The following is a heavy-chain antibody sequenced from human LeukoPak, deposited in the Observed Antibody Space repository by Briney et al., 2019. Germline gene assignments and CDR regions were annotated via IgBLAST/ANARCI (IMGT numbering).Heavy chain of an antibody. J-gene: IGHJ4*02. CDR3: ARGQILGTVDY. D-gene: IGHD1/OR15-1a*01. CDR2: IYYSGST. Sequence: SETLSLTCTVSGGSISSGGYYWSWIRQHPGKGLEWIGCIYYSGSTYYNPSLKSRVTISVDTSKNQFSLKLSSVTAADTAVYYCARGQILGTVDYWGQGTLVTVSS. V-gene: IGHV4-31*03. CDR1: GGSISSGGYY.